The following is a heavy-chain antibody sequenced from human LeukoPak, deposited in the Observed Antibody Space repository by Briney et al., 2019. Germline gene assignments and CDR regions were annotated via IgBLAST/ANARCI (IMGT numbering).Heavy chain of an antibody. J-gene: IGHJ6*02. Sequence: GRSLRLSCAASGFTFDDYAMHWVRQAPGKGLEWVSGISWNSGSIGYADSVKGRFTISRDNVKNSLYLQMNSLRAEDTALYYCAKDMDYGDYDGMDVWGQGTTVTVSS. CDR2: ISWNSGSI. CDR1: GFTFDDYA. V-gene: IGHV3-9*01. D-gene: IGHD4-17*01. CDR3: AKDMDYGDYDGMDV.